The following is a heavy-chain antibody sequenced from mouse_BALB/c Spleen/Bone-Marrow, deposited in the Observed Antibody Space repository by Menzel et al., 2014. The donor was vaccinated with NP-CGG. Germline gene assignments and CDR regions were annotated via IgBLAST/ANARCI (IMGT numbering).Heavy chain of an antibody. CDR3: SLLGDY. Sequence: QVQLKESGAELVKPGASVKLSCKASGYTFTRYYMYWVKQRPGQGLERIGGINPYNGGTHFNEKFKSKATLTVDKSSSTAYMQLNSLTSEDSAVYYCSLLGDYWGQGTTLTVSS. V-gene: IGHV1-53*01. CDR1: GYTFTRYY. CDR2: INPYNGGT. D-gene: IGHD1-1*01. J-gene: IGHJ2*01.